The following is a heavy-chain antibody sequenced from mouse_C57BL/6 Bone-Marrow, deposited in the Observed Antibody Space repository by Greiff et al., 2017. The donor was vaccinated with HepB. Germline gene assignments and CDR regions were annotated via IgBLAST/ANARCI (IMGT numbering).Heavy chain of an antibody. J-gene: IGHJ4*01. CDR1: GYTFTSYW. V-gene: IGHV1-5*01. CDR2: IYPGNSDT. D-gene: IGHD2-4*01. CDR3: TKKGIYDYDNYAMDY. Sequence: VQLQQSGTVLARPGASVKMSCTTSGYTFTSYWMHWVQQRPGQGLEWIGAIYPGNSDTSYNQKFKGKAKLTAVTSASTAYMELSSLTNEDSAVYYCTKKGIYDYDNYAMDYWGQGTSVTVSS.